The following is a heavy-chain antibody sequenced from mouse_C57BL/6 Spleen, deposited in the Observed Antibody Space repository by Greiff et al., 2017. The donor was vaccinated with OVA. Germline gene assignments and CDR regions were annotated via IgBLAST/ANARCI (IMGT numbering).Heavy chain of an antibody. D-gene: IGHD2-2*01. Sequence: VKLMESGPELVKPGASVKISCKASGYAFSSSWMNWVKQRPGKGLEWIGRIYPGDGAANYNGKFKGMATLTADKSSSTAYMQLSSLTSEDSAVYFCARSSTMVTDYFDYWGQGTTLTVSS. CDR1: GYAFSSSW. V-gene: IGHV1-82*01. CDR3: ARSSTMVTDYFDY. CDR2: IYPGDGAA. J-gene: IGHJ2*01.